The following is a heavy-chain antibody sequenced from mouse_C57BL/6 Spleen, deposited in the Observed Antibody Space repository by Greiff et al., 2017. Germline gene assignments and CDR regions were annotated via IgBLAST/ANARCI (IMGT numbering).Heavy chain of an antibody. CDR3: ARAYYSNYEPLPY. CDR1: GYTFTSYW. CDR2: IHPSDSDT. V-gene: IGHV1-74*01. Sequence: QVQLQQPGAELVKPGASVKVSCKASGYTFTSYWMHWVKQRPGQGLEWIGRIHPSDSDTNYNQKFKGKATLTVDKSSSTAYMQLSSLTSADSAVYYCARAYYSNYEPLPYWGQGTLVTVSA. J-gene: IGHJ3*01. D-gene: IGHD2-5*01.